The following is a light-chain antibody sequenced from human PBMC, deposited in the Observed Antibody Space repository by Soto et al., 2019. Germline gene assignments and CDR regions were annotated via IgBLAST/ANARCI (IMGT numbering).Light chain of an antibody. V-gene: IGKV3-20*01. Sequence: EIVLTQSPGTLSLSPGERATLSCRASLSVSRSYLAWYQQKPGQAPRLLIYGASFRATGIPDRFSGSGSGTDFTLTISRLDPEDFALFYCQQYGSSPWTFGQGTKVEIK. CDR1: LSVSRSY. J-gene: IGKJ1*01. CDR2: GAS. CDR3: QQYGSSPWT.